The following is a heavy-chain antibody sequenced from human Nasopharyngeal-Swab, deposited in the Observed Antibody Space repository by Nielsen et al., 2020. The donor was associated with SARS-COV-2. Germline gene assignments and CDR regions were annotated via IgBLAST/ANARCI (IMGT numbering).Heavy chain of an antibody. D-gene: IGHD6-13*01. CDR2: IGTAGDT. Sequence: GGSLRLSCAASGFTFSSYDMHWVRQATGKGLEWVSAIGTAGDTYYPGSVKGRFTISRENAKNSLYLQMNSLRAEDTAVYYCARARLGRQQLSWVDPWGQGTLVTVSS. CDR3: ARARLGRQQLSWVDP. V-gene: IGHV3-13*01. J-gene: IGHJ5*01. CDR1: GFTFSSYD.